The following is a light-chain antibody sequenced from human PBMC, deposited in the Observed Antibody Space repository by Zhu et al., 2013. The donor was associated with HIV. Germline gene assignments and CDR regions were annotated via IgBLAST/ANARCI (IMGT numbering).Light chain of an antibody. J-gene: IGLJ2*01. CDR3: SSSAPANTLI. CDR2: EVS. Sequence: QSALTQPASVSGSPGQSITISCPGTSSDVGGYNYVSWYQQHPGKAPKLIIYEVSDRPSGISDRFSGSKSGITASLTISGLQTDDEAYYYCSSSAPANTLIFGGGTKLTVL. V-gene: IGLV2-14*01. CDR1: SSDVGGYNY.